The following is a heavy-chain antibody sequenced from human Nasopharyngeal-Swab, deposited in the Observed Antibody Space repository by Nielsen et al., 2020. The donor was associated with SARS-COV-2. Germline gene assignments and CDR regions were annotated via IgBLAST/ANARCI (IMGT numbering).Heavy chain of an antibody. CDR3: ARVTDYDSSGYYYGYYYYGMDV. CDR1: GYTFTGYY. V-gene: IGHV1-2*06. CDR2: INPNSGGT. Sequence: ASAMVSCKASGYTFTGYYMHWVRQAPGQGLEWMGRINPNSGGTNYAQKFQGRVTMTRNTSISTAYMELSSLRSEDTAVYYCARVTDYDSSGYYYGYYYYGMDVWGQGTTVTVSS. J-gene: IGHJ6*02. D-gene: IGHD3-22*01.